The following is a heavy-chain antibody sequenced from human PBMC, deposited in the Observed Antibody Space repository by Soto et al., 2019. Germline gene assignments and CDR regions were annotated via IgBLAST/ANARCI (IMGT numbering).Heavy chain of an antibody. J-gene: IGHJ4*02. CDR2: IWYDGSNK. CDR1: GFTFSSYG. V-gene: IGHV3-33*01. Sequence: VQLVESGGGVVQPGRSLRLSCAASGFTFSSYGMHWVRQAPGKGLEWVAVIWYDGSNKYYADSVKGRFTISRDNSKNTLYLQMNSLRAEDTAVYYCAIDYGGNPVDYWGQGTLVTVSS. CDR3: AIDYGGNPVDY. D-gene: IGHD4-17*01.